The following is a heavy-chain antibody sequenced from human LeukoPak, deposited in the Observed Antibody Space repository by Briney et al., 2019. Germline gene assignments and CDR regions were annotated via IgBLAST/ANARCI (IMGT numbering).Heavy chain of an antibody. CDR1: GYTFTSYG. Sequence: ASVKVSCKASGYTFTSYGISWVRQAPGQGLEWMGWMNPNSGNTGYAQKFQGRVTITRNTSISTAYMELSSLRSEDTAVYYCARESIAARRDHYYYYYMDVWGKGTTVTVSS. D-gene: IGHD6-6*01. J-gene: IGHJ6*03. CDR3: ARESIAARRDHYYYYYMDV. CDR2: MNPNSGNT. V-gene: IGHV1-8*03.